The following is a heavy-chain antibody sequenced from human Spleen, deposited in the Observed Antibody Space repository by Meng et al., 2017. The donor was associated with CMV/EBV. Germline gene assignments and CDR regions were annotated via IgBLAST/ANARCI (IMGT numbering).Heavy chain of an antibody. J-gene: IGHJ4*02. D-gene: IGHD1/OR15-1a*01. Sequence: LSLTCAAFEFTVSNNYMSWVRQAPGKGLEWVSVIYTGGTTKYADSVRGRFTISRDNSKNTVYLQMNRLTVGDTAVYYCARVAGWNKNYFDYWGQGTLVTVSS. CDR3: ARVAGWNKNYFDY. CDR1: EFTVSNNY. CDR2: IYTGGTT. V-gene: IGHV3-66*02.